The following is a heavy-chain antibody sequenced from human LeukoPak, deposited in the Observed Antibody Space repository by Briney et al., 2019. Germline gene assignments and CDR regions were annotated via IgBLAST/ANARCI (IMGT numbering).Heavy chain of an antibody. J-gene: IGHJ4*02. V-gene: IGHV3-11*04. CDR3: ARGGAGAVAGTGYYFDY. CDR1: GFNLRDYY. Sequence: GGSLRLSCEVSGFNLRDYYMSWIRQAPGKGLEWVSYISNGGGTTIYYADSVKGRFTISRDNAKSSLYLQMNSLRAEDTAVYYCARGGAGAVAGTGYYFDYWGQGTLVTVSS. D-gene: IGHD6-19*01. CDR2: ISNGGGTTI.